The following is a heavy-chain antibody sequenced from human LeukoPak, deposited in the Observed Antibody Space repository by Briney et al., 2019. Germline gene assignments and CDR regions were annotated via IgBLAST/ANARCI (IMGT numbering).Heavy chain of an antibody. D-gene: IGHD3-10*01. V-gene: IGHV4-61*02. J-gene: IGHJ4*02. Sequence: PSETLSLTCTVSGGSISSGSHYWSWIRQPAGKGLEWIGRIYSSGYTNYIPSLKSRVTISVDTARNQFSLKLSSVTAADTAVYFCAREVSGYYYGSGTYNFDYWGQGTLVTVSS. CDR1: GGSISSGSHY. CDR2: IYSSGYT. CDR3: AREVSGYYYGSGTYNFDY.